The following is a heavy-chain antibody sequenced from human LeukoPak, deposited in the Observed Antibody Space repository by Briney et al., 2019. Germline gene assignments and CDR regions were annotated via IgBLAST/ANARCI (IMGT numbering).Heavy chain of an antibody. CDR2: ISWNSGYV. V-gene: IGHV3-9*01. J-gene: IGHJ2*01. D-gene: IGHD4-17*01. CDR3: AKSTVTTRPWYFDL. Sequence: GRSLRLSCTDSGFTFDDYAMHWVRQAPGKGLEWVSGISWNSGYVVYADSVKGRFTISRDNAKNSLYLQMNSLRAEDTAVYYCAKSTVTTRPWYFDLWGRGTLVTVSS. CDR1: GFTFDDYA.